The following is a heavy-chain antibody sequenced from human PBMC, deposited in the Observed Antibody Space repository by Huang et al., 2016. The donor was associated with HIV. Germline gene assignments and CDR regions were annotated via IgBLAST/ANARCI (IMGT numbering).Heavy chain of an antibody. J-gene: IGHJ6*03. CDR1: SKYA. CDR2: ISLDGDNE. CDR3: ARDDYNTHWLMAAYYYYMDV. V-gene: IGHV3-30-3*01. D-gene: IGHD1-20*01. Sequence: SKYAVHWVRQAPGKGLEWLAVISLDGDNEFYADSVKGRVTIARDSSKNTQFLQMNSLRPEDTARSYCARDDYNTHWLMAAYYYYMDVWGNGTPVSVSS.